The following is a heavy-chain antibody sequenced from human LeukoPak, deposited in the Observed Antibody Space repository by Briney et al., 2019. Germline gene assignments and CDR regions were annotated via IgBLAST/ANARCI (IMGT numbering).Heavy chain of an antibody. J-gene: IGHJ6*02. CDR3: ARTVAARYYYYGMDV. CDR1: GGSFSGYY. V-gene: IGHV4-34*01. CDR2: INHSGST. D-gene: IGHD6-6*01. Sequence: PSETLSLTCAVYGGSFSGYYWSWIRQPPGQGLEWIGEINHSGSTNYNPSLKSRVTISVDTPENQFSLKLSSVTAADTAVYYCARTVAARYYYYGMDVWGQGTTVTVSS.